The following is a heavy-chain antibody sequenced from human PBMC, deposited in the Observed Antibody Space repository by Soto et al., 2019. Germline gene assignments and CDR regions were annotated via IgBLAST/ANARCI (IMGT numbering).Heavy chain of an antibody. CDR1: GGSIINYY. J-gene: IGHJ6*02. V-gene: IGHV4-59*01. CDR2: ISYTGST. CDR3: AREAASGGIDF. D-gene: IGHD3-10*01. Sequence: SETLSRSCTVAGGSIINYYWSWVRKSTGKGLEWIAYISYTGSTNYNPSLKRRVTISVDKSKKHLSLNMSSVTAADSAVYYCAREAASGGIDFCGQGTTVT.